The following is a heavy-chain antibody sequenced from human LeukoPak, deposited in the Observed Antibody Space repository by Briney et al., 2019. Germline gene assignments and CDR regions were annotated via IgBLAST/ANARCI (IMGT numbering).Heavy chain of an antibody. J-gene: IGHJ4*02. CDR2: VYYSGST. D-gene: IGHD3-10*01. CDR3: ARSELLWFGKVNSGFDF. V-gene: IGHV4-59*01. CDR1: GGSISTYY. Sequence: SETLSLTCTVSGGSISTYYWSWIRQPPGKGLEWIGYVYYSGSTNYNPSLMSRVTISVDTSENQFSQKLSSVTAADTAMYYCARSELLWFGKVNSGFDFWGQGTLVTVSS.